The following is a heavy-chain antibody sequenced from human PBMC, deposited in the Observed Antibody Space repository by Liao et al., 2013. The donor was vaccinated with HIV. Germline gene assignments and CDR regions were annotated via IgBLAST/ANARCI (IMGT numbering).Heavy chain of an antibody. V-gene: IGHV4-4*07. Sequence: QVQLQESGPGLVKPSETLSLTCTVSGGSISSYSWSWVRQPAGQGLEYIGRISTSGSANYNPSLRNRVTMSLDTSKNQFSLNLNSVSAADTAVYYCARERGFFDYWGQGTPVTVSS. D-gene: IGHD3-10*01. CDR3: ARERGFFDY. J-gene: IGHJ4*02. CDR1: GGSISSYS. CDR2: ISTSGSA.